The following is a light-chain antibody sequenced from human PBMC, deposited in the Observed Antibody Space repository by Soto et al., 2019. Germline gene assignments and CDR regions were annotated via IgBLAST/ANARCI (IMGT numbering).Light chain of an antibody. CDR2: KAS. Sequence: DVVMTQSPLSLPVTLGQPASISCRSSRSLVYSDGNAYLNWFHQRPGQSPRRLIYKASNRDSGVPDRFSGSGSGTDFTLHINRVEXXXXXXXXXXXXXHWPPTFGRGTRVEIE. J-gene: IGKJ1*01. CDR3: XXXXHWPPT. V-gene: IGKV2-30*01. CDR1: RSLVYSDGNAY.